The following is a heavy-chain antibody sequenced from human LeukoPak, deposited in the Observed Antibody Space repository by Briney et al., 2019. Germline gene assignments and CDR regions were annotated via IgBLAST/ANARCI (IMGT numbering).Heavy chain of an antibody. CDR3: ARENYYDSSGYYLAYFDY. V-gene: IGHV1-2*06. CDR2: INPNSDGT. Sequence: ASVKVSCKASGYTFTGYYMHWVRQAPGQGLEWMGRINPNSDGTNYAQKFQGRATMTRDTSISTAYMELSRLRSDDTAVYYCARENYYDSSGYYLAYFDYWGQGTLVTVSS. CDR1: GYTFTGYY. D-gene: IGHD3-22*01. J-gene: IGHJ4*02.